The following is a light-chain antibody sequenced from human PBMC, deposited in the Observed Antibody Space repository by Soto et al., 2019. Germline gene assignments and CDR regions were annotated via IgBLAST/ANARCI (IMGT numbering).Light chain of an antibody. CDR3: QQYGSSPGT. CDR2: GAF. V-gene: IGKV3-20*01. J-gene: IGKJ1*01. CDR1: QSVTNNC. Sequence: EIVLTQSPGTLSLSPGEGATLSCRASQSVTNNCLAWFQQKPGQAPRLLIYGAFSRATGTPDRFSGSGSGTDFTLTISRLAPEDFSMYYCQQYGSSPGTFGQRTKVEVK.